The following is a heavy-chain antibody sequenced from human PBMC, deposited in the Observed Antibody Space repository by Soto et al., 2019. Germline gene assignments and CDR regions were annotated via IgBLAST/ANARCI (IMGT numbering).Heavy chain of an antibody. Sequence: GGSLRLSCAASGFTFNTYAVTWVRQAPGKGLEWVSITRGSGGATDYADSVKGRFAISRGNSKNTLYLQMNSLRAEDTAVYFCAIQINGSYAPLDHWGQGTLVTVSS. CDR1: GFTFNTYA. D-gene: IGHD2-8*01. J-gene: IGHJ5*02. V-gene: IGHV3-23*01. CDR2: TRGSGGAT. CDR3: AIQINGSYAPLDH.